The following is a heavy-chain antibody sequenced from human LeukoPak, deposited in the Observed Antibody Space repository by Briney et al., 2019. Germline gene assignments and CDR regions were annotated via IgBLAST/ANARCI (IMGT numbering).Heavy chain of an antibody. J-gene: IGHJ3*02. V-gene: IGHV4-38-2*02. CDR2: IYHSGTT. CDR1: DYSISSAYY. Sequence: SETLSLTCTVSDYSISSAYYWGWIRQPPGKGLEWIGSIYHSGTTYYNPALKSRVTISVDTSKNQFSLKLSSVTAADTAVYYCAREGALYAFDIWGQGTMVTVSS. CDR3: AREGALYAFDI.